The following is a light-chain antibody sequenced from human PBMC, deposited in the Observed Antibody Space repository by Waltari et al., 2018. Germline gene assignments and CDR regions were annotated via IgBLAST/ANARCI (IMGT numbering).Light chain of an antibody. V-gene: IGLV2-8*01. CDR1: ARDIGAHDS. CDR2: DVT. CDR3: SSYVGADTAV. Sequence: QSALTQPPSASGSPGQSITISCTGSARDIGAHDSVSWYQQHPGKAPKLLLYDVTRRPSGGPCRFSGSKSCNTASLTVSGLQTEDEADYYCSSYVGADTAVFGPGTKVTVL. J-gene: IGLJ1*01.